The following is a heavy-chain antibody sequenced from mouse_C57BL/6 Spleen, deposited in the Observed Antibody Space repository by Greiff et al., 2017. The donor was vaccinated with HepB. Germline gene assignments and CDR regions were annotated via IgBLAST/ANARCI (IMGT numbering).Heavy chain of an antibody. CDR3: TGRTTVGGCYFDD. V-gene: IGHV14-1*01. Sequence: EVQLQQSGAELVRPGASVKLSCTASGFTFTDYYMHWVKQRPEQGLEWIGRFNPEDGDTDYTPKFKGKATLTADTSSTTAYLQISSLTSEDTAFYACTGRTTVGGCYFDDWGQGTTLTVSS. CDR1: GFTFTDYY. CDR2: FNPEDGDT. D-gene: IGHD1-1*01. J-gene: IGHJ2*01.